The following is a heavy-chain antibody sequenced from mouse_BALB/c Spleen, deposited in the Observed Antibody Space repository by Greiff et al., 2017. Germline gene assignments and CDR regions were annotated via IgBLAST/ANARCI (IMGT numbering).Heavy chain of an antibody. J-gene: IGHJ4*01. Sequence: EVQGVESGPELVKPGASVKISCKASGYSFTGYFMNWVMQSHGKSLEWIGRINPYNGDTFYNQKFKGKATLTVDKSSSTAHMELRSLASEDSAVYYCARPYGNYEDYAMDYWGQGTSVTVSS. CDR2: INPYNGDT. V-gene: IGHV1-20*02. CDR1: GYSFTGYF. CDR3: ARPYGNYEDYAMDY. D-gene: IGHD2-1*01.